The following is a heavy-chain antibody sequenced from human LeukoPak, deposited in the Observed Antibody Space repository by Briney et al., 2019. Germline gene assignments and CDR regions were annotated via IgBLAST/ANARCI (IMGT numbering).Heavy chain of an antibody. D-gene: IGHD4-11*01. CDR2: IYYSGST. Sequence: PSETLSLTCTVSGGSISSSSYYWGWIRQPPGKGLEWIGSIYYSGSTYYNPSLKSRVTISVDTSKNQFSLKLSSVTAADTAVYYCARDGIDYSNEVPYYMDVWGKGTTVTVSS. V-gene: IGHV4-39*07. J-gene: IGHJ6*03. CDR3: ARDGIDYSNEVPYYMDV. CDR1: GGSISSSSYY.